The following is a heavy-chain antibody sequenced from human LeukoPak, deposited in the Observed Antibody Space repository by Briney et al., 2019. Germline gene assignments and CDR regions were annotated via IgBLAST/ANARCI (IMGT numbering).Heavy chain of an antibody. Sequence: SETLSLTCTVSGGSISSSSYYWGWIRQPPGKGLEWIGSFYYSGSTFYNPSLKSRVTISVDTSKKQFSLRLSSVTAADTAVYYCARELFSARDYYDSSGYNWYFDLWGRGTLVTVSS. CDR3: ARELFSARDYYDSSGYNWYFDL. V-gene: IGHV4-39*02. CDR1: GGSISSSSYY. CDR2: FYYSGST. J-gene: IGHJ2*01. D-gene: IGHD3-22*01.